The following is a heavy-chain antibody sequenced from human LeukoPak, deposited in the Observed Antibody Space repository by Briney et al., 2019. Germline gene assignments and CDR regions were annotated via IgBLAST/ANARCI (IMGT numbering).Heavy chain of an antibody. J-gene: IGHJ5*02. D-gene: IGHD1-14*01. Sequence: ASVKVSCKASGYTFTGHYIHWVRQAPGQGLEWMGWINPNSGVTHYAQKFQGRVTMTRDTSISTAYVELSRLTSADTAVYYCARYLMSGPEHNRFDPWGQGTLVTVSS. CDR1: GYTFTGHY. CDR2: INPNSGVT. CDR3: ARYLMSGPEHNRFDP. V-gene: IGHV1-2*02.